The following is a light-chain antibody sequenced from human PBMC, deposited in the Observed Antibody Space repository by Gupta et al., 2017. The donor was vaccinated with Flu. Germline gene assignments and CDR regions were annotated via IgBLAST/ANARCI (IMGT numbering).Light chain of an antibody. Sequence: QSVLTQPPSASGTPGQRVAISCSGSSSNIGSRSVSWYQQVPGPAPKLLIYSNDQRPSGVPDRFSGSKSGTSASLAISGLRSEDEADYYCATWDDGLSGRVFGGGTKLTVL. V-gene: IGLV1-47*02. CDR2: SND. J-gene: IGLJ3*02. CDR1: SSNIGSRS. CDR3: ATWDDGLSGRV.